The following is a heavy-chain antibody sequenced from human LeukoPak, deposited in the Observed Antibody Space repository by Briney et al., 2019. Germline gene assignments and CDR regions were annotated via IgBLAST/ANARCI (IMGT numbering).Heavy chain of an antibody. J-gene: IGHJ6*02. V-gene: IGHV4-59*08. D-gene: IGHD6-13*01. CDR1: GGSISSYY. CDR3: ARTYSSSWYGFPGMDV. CDR2: IYYSGGA. Sequence: SETLSLTCTVSGGSISSYYWSWIRQPPGMGLEWIGYIYYSGGANYNPSLKSRVTISVDTSKNQFSLKLSSVTAADTAVYYCARTYSSSWYGFPGMDVWGQGTTVTVSS.